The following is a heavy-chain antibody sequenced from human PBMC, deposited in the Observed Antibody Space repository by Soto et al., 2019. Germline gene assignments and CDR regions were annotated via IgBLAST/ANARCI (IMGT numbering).Heavy chain of an antibody. V-gene: IGHV1-69*06. CDR3: ASGDIVVVTAHYYFDY. Sequence: QVQLVQSGAEVKKPGSSVKVSCKASGGTFSSYAISWVRQAPGQGLEWMGGFIPIFGTANYAQKFQCRVTITADNATSTAYMVLSSLRSEDTAVYYCASGDIVVVTAHYYFDYWGKGSLVTVSS. J-gene: IGHJ4*02. CDR2: FIPIFGTA. CDR1: GGTFSSYA. D-gene: IGHD2-21*02.